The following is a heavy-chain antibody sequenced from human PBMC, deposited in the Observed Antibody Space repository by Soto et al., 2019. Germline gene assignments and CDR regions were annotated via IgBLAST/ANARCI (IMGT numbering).Heavy chain of an antibody. CDR3: AAGGGLPRYY. Sequence: SETLSLTCSVSGGFVSSSSYSWGWIRQSPGKGLEWIGTMYSSENTYYNPSLLSRVTISVDTSKNEFSLRLSSVTAADTAVYYCAAGGGLPRYYWGQGTLVTVS. CDR2: MYSSENT. V-gene: IGHV4-39*07. J-gene: IGHJ4*02. D-gene: IGHD5-12*01. CDR1: GGFVSSSSYS.